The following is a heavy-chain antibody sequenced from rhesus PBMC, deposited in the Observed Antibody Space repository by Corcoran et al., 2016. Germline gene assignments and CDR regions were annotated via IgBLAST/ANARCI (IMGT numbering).Heavy chain of an antibody. D-gene: IGHD6-13*01. V-gene: IGHV4S12*01. Sequence: QVQLQESGPGVVKPSETLSLTCAVSGGSITSAYYFWSWLRQPPGKGLEWIGGIYSNGESTNYNPSLKSRVTISKDTSKNLLSLKLTSVTAADTAVYYCARNGRGSSWSYYFDYWGQGVLVTVSS. CDR2: IYSNGEST. CDR3: ARNGRGSSWSYYFDY. CDR1: GGSITSAYYF. J-gene: IGHJ4*01.